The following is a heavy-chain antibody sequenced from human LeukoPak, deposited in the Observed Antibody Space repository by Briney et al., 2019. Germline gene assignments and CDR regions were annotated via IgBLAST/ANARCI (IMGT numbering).Heavy chain of an antibody. V-gene: IGHV5-51*01. CDR2: IYPGDSDT. D-gene: IGHD5-12*01. J-gene: IGHJ5*02. CDR3: ARRGWGGYDTNWFDP. CDR1: GYSFTSYW. Sequence: GESLKISCKGSGYSFTSYWIGWVRQMPGKDLEWMGIIYPGDSDTRYSPSFQGQVTISADKSISTAYLQWNSLKASDTAMYYCARRGWGGYDTNWFDPWGQGTLVTVSS.